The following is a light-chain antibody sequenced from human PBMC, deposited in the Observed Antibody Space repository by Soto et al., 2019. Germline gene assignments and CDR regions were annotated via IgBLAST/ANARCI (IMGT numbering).Light chain of an antibody. CDR3: QQYNAWPSRT. CDR2: GAS. V-gene: IGKV3-15*01. Sequence: IVLTQSPAALSVSPGERATLSCRASQSVSTNLAWYQQKPGQPPRLLIYGASTRATGVPARFSGSGSGTEFTLTLSSMQSEDVAVYYCQQYNAWPSRTFGQGTKVEIK. CDR1: QSVSTN. J-gene: IGKJ2*02.